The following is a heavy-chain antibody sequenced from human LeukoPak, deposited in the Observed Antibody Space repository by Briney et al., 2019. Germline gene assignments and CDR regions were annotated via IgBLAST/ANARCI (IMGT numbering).Heavy chain of an antibody. CDR1: GFPFSSYA. Sequence: GGSLRLSCAASGFPFSSYAMSWVRQAPGKGLEWVSAISGSGASTYYADSVKGRFTISRDNSKNTLYLQMNSLRAEDTAVYYCAKAGSGWYDFQHWGQGTLVTVSS. J-gene: IGHJ1*01. CDR3: AKAGSGWYDFQH. D-gene: IGHD6-19*01. V-gene: IGHV3-23*01. CDR2: ISGSGAST.